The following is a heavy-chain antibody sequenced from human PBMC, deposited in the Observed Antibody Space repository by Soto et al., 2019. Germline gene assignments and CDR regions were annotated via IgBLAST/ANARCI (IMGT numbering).Heavy chain of an antibody. CDR1: GFTFSSYA. Sequence: GGSLRLSCAASGFTFSSYAMSWVRQAPGKGLEWVSAISGSGGSTYYADSVKGRFTISRDNSKNTLYLQMNSLRAEDTAVYYCARVLGGGYSSGWSLSYYYSGMDVWGQGTTVTVSS. J-gene: IGHJ6*02. CDR2: ISGSGGST. CDR3: ARVLGGGYSSGWSLSYYYSGMDV. D-gene: IGHD6-19*01. V-gene: IGHV3-23*01.